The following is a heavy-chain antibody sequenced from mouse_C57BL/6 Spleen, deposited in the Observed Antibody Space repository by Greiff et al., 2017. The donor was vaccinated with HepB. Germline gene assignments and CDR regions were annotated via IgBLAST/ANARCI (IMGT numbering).Heavy chain of an antibody. CDR2: INPGSGGT. D-gene: IGHD1-1*01. CDR3: ARWGGTVMDY. Sequence: QVQLQQSGAELVRPGTSVKVSCKASGYAFTNYLIEWVKQRPGQGLEWIGVINPGSGGTNYNEKFKGKATLTADKSSSTAYMQLSSLTSEDSAVYFCARWGGTVMDYWGQGTSVTVSS. J-gene: IGHJ4*01. CDR1: GYAFTNYL. V-gene: IGHV1-54*01.